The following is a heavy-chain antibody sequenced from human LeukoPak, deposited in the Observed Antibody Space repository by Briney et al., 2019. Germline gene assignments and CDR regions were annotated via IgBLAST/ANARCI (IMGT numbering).Heavy chain of an antibody. Sequence: SETLSITCAVSAYSISSGYYWGWIRQPPGKGLEWIGSIYHSGNAYYSPSLKSRVTILVDTSKNQFSLKLSSVTAADTAVYSCARSPIASGYYTRWYFDLWGRGTLVTVSS. V-gene: IGHV4-38-2*01. CDR3: ARSPIASGYYTRWYFDL. J-gene: IGHJ2*01. D-gene: IGHD3-3*01. CDR1: AYSISSGYY. CDR2: IYHSGNA.